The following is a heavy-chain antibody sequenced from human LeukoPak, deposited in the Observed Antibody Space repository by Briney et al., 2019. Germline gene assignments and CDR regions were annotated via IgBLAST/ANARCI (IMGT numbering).Heavy chain of an antibody. J-gene: IGHJ4*02. CDR1: GFTFSHYG. CDR2: ISHDGTKK. CDR3: ARGGLRYFDH. V-gene: IGHV3-30*03. Sequence: GRSLRLSCAASGFTFSHYGMHWVRQAPGKGLEWVALISHDGTKKDYADFVKGRFTVSRDNSKENLYLQMNSLRSDDTAIFYCARGGLRYFDHWGQGTLVAVSS.